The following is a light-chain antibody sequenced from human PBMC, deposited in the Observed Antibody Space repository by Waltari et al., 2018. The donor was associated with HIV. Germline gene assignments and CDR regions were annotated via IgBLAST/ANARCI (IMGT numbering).Light chain of an antibody. J-gene: IGLJ3*02. CDR3: AAWDDSLNGRV. Sequence: QSVLTQPPSASGTPGQRVTISCSGSSSNIGSNTVNWYQQLPGTAPKLLIDNNNRRPSGVPERFSGSKAGTSASLAIRGLQSEDEADYYCAAWDDSLNGRVFGGGTKLTVL. V-gene: IGLV1-44*01. CDR1: SSNIGSNT. CDR2: NNN.